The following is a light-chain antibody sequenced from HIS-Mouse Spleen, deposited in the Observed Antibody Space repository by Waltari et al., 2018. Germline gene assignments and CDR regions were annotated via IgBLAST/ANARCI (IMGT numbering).Light chain of an antibody. CDR3: NSRDSSGNHWV. CDR2: GKT. Sequence: SSELTQDPAVSVALGQTVRIPCQGYSLRNSSASWYQQKPGQAHLLVIYGKTNRPSGIPDRFSGSSSGNTASLTITGAQAEDEADYYCNSRDSSGNHWVFGGGTKLTVL. V-gene: IGLV3-19*01. J-gene: IGLJ3*02. CDR1: SLRNSS.